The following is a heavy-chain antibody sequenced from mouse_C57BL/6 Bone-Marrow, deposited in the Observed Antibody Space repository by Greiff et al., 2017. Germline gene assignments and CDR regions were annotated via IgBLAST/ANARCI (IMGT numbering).Heavy chain of an antibody. V-gene: IGHV1-63*01. CDR2: IYPGGGYT. D-gene: IGHD2-4*01. CDR1: GYTFTNYW. CDR3: ARGDDYGPFDY. J-gene: IGHJ2*01. Sequence: QVQLQQSGAELVRPGTSVKMSCKASGYTFTNYWIGWAKQRPGHGLEWIGDIYPGGGYTNYKEKFKGKATLTADKSSSTAYMQFSSLTSEDSAIYYCARGDDYGPFDYWGQGTTLTVSS.